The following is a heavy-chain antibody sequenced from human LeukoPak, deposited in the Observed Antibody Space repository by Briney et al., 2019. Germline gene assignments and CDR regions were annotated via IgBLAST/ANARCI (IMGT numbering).Heavy chain of an antibody. CDR1: GFTVSSNY. V-gene: IGHV3-53*01. Sequence: GGSLRLSCAASGFTVSSNYMSWVRQAPGKGLEWVSVIYSGGSTYYADSVKGRFTISRDNSKNTLYLQMNSLRAEDTAVYYCVREEVATITLGYWGLGTLVTVSS. CDR2: IYSGGST. J-gene: IGHJ4*02. CDR3: VREEVATITLGY. D-gene: IGHD5-12*01.